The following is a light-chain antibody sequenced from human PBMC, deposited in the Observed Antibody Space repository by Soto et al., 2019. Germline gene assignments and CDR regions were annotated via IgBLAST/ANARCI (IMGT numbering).Light chain of an antibody. CDR2: GNN. Sequence: QSVLTQPPSVSGAPGQRVTISCTGSSSNIGAGYDVHWYQHLPGTAPKLLIYGNNNRPSGVPDRFSGSKSGTSASLAITGLQAEDAADYYCQSYDRSLSGHVIFGGGTKVTVL. V-gene: IGLV1-40*01. J-gene: IGLJ2*01. CDR3: QSYDRSLSGHVI. CDR1: SSNIGAGYD.